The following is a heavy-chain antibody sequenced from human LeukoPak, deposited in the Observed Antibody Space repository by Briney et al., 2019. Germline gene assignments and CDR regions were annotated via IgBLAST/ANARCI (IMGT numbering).Heavy chain of an antibody. Sequence: GESLKISCKGSGYSFTSYWIGWVRQMPGKGLEWMGIIYPGDSDTRYSPSFQGQVTISADKSISTAYLQWSSLKASDTAMYYCARQVQIAAADNVQFDYWGQGTLVTVSS. V-gene: IGHV5-51*01. D-gene: IGHD6-13*01. J-gene: IGHJ4*02. CDR2: IYPGDSDT. CDR1: GYSFTSYW. CDR3: ARQVQIAAADNVQFDY.